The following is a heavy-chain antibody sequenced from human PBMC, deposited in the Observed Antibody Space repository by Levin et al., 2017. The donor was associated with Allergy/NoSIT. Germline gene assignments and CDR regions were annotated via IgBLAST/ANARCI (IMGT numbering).Heavy chain of an antibody. Sequence: GESLKISCAASGFTFSNYAMSWVRQAPGKGLEWVSGITGSGSSTFYGDFVKGRFTISRDNSKNTLYMQMNSLRAEDTAVYYCAKDVSEGRYFDYRGQGNPVTVSS. J-gene: IGHJ4*02. V-gene: IGHV3-23*01. CDR3: AKDVSEGRYFDY. D-gene: IGHD2-8*01. CDR2: ITGSGSST. CDR1: GFTFSNYA.